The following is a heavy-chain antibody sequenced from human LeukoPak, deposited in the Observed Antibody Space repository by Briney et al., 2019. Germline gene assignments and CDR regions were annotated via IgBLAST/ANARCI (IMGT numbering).Heavy chain of an antibody. CDR2: IFHSGST. CDR3: ARDSLKELWFGELHYYFDY. Sequence: SETLSLTCTVSGYSISSGYYWGWIRQPPGKGLEWIGSIFHSGSTYYNPSLKSRVTISVDMSKNQFSLKLSSVTAADTAVYYCARDSLKELWFGELHYYFDYWGQGTLVTVSS. V-gene: IGHV4-38-2*02. CDR1: GYSISSGYY. J-gene: IGHJ4*02. D-gene: IGHD3-10*01.